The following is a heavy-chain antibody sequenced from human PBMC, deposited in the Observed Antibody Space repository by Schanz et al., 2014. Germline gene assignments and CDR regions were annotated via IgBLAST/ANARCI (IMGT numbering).Heavy chain of an antibody. CDR3: AASSGWHPSTDY. Sequence: QVQVVQSGGGLVKPGGSLRLSCAASGFVFGDYCMTWIRQAPGKGLEWLTYISDSGTYTNYADSVKGRFTISRDNAKSSLYLQMNSLRVEDTAVYYCAASSGWHPSTDYWGQGTLVTVSS. CDR1: GFVFGDYC. CDR2: ISDSGTYT. D-gene: IGHD6-19*01. V-gene: IGHV3-11*05. J-gene: IGHJ4*02.